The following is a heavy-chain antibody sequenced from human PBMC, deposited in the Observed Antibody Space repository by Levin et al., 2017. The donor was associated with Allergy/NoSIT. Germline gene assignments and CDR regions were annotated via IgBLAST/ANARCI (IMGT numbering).Heavy chain of an antibody. Sequence: LSLPCAASGFTFRNAWMSWVRQAPGKGLEWVGRIKSKTDGGTTDYAAPVKGRFTISRDDSKNTLYLQMNSLKTEDTAVYYCTTYWSHPTMVRGVIDYWGQGTLVTVSS. CDR1: GFTFRNAW. CDR2: IKSKTDGGTT. J-gene: IGHJ4*02. CDR3: TTYWSHPTMVRGVIDY. D-gene: IGHD3-10*01. V-gene: IGHV3-15*01.